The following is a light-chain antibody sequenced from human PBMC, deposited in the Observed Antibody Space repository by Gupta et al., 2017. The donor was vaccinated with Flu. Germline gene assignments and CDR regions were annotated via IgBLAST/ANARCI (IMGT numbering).Light chain of an antibody. Sequence: SYILTQSPSGSVAPLHTATIACGGTMIGDERVNWSQQKPGQAPVLVFFDDGDRPSGSPERVSGSNSGKTATVTISRVEAGEEADDYCQVWDDTDNQRNFVFGSGTKVTVL. V-gene: IGLV3-21*02. CDR1: MIGDER. CDR3: QVWDDTDNQRNFV. CDR2: DDG. J-gene: IGLJ1*01.